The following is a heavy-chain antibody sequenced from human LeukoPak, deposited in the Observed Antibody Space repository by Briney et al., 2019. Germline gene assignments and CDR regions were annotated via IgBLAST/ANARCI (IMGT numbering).Heavy chain of an antibody. Sequence: SETLSLTCAVYGGSFSSYYWSWIRQPPGKGLEWIGYIYYSGSTNYNPSLKSRVTISVDTSKNQFSLKLSSVTAADTAVYYCASQNWMNWFDPWGQGTLVTVSS. CDR2: IYYSGST. CDR3: ASQNWMNWFDP. V-gene: IGHV4-59*08. CDR1: GGSFSSYY. D-gene: IGHD2-2*03. J-gene: IGHJ5*02.